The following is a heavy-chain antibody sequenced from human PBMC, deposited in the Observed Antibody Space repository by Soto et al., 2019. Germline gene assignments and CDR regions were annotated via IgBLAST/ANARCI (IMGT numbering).Heavy chain of an antibody. CDR2: IGPESGAT. D-gene: IGHD1-26*01. CDR1: GYSFTGYR. CDR3: GRGRSGQIVVFY. J-gene: IGHJ4*02. Sequence: GASVKVSCKPSGYSFTGYRLHWVRQAPEQGPEWMGEIGPESGATRYAQRFQGRVTMTRDMSITTVYMELNNLSPDDTAVYYCGRGRSGQIVVFYWGQGTPVTVSS. V-gene: IGHV1-2*02.